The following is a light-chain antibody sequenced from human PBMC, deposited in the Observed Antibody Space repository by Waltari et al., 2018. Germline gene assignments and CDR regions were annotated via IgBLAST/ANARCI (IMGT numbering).Light chain of an antibody. J-gene: IGLJ2*01. CDR1: SGAVTGGHY. V-gene: IGLV7-46*01. CDR3: WLFYSDVGL. CDR2: DTS. Sequence: QAVVTQEPSLTVSPGGTVTLTCASSSGAVTGGHYPHWFQQKAGQAPKTLIYDTSNKLAWTPARFSGSRVGGKAALTLSGAQSEDEADYYCWLFYSDVGLFGGGTRLTVL.